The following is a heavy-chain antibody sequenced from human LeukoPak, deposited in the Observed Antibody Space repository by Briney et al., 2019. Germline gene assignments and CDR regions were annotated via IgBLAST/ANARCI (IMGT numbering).Heavy chain of an antibody. CDR1: GGSNSSSGYS. CDR2: IYHSGST. D-gene: IGHD2-21*01. J-gene: IGHJ6*02. Sequence: PSQTLSLTCAVSGGSNSSSGYSWSWIRRPPGKGLEWIGYIYHSGSTYYNPSLKSRVTISVDRSKNQFSLKLSSVTAADTAVYYCASCGGDCYYGMDVWGQGTTVTVSS. V-gene: IGHV4-30-2*01. CDR3: ASCGGDCYYGMDV.